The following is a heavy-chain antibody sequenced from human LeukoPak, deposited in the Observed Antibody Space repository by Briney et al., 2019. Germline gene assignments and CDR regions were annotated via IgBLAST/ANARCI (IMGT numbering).Heavy chain of an antibody. J-gene: IGHJ4*02. CDR2: ISGSGGST. V-gene: IGHV3-23*01. CDR3: AKHPGGSGYSNLGY. Sequence: PGGSLRLSCAASGFTFSSYAMSWVRQAPGKGLEWVSAISGSGGSTYYADSVKGRFTISRDNSKNTLYLQMNSLRAEDTAIYYCAKHPGGSGYSNLGYWGQGTLVTVSS. D-gene: IGHD3-22*01. CDR1: GFTFSSYA.